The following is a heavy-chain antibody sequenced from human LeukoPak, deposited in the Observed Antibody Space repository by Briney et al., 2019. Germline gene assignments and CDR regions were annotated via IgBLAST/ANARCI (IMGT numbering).Heavy chain of an antibody. J-gene: IGHJ6*03. D-gene: IGHD2-2*01. CDR1: GGSFSGYY. Sequence: SETLSLTCAVYGGSFSGYYWNWIRQSPGKGLEWIGSIYYSGSTYYNPSLKSRVTISVDTSKNQFSLKLSSVTAADTAVYYCARLQEAYCSSTSCYPNYYYMDVWGKGTTVTVSS. V-gene: IGHV4-34*01. CDR3: ARLQEAYCSSTSCYPNYYYMDV. CDR2: IYYSGST.